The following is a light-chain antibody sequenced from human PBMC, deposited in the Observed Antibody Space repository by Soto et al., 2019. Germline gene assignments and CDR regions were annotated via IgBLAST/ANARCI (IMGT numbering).Light chain of an antibody. CDR3: QQFNDWPPLS. CDR1: RSVSSN. CDR2: FAS. Sequence: EIVLTQSPATLSVSPGESATLSCRASRSVSSNLAWYQQKPGQSPRLLIYFASTMATGVPARFSGSGSGTEFPLTCSSLQSVVFAVYYCQQFNDWPPLSFGGGTKGEIK. J-gene: IGKJ4*01. V-gene: IGKV3-15*01.